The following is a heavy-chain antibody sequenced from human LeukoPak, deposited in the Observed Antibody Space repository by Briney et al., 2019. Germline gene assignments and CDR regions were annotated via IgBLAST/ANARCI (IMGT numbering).Heavy chain of an antibody. CDR2: IKSDGRT. D-gene: IGHD3-22*01. J-gene: IGHJ1*01. CDR1: AFTISTYW. V-gene: IGHV3-74*01. CDR3: ARAPSEIGGYYPEYFRH. Sequence: GGSLRLSCAASAFTISTYWMHWVGQAPGKGLVWGSLIKSDGRTNDAHSVNGGFTISRDNAKNTVSLQMNSLRPEDTGVYYCARAPSEIGGYYPEYFRHWGQGTLVTVSS.